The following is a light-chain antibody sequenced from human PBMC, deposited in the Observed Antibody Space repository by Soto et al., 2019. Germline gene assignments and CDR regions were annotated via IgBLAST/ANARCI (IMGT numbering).Light chain of an antibody. CDR3: HHYNGYSET. V-gene: IGKV3-15*01. CDR1: QSVNSN. CDR2: GSS. Sequence: EIVRKHSPAILSVSPGGSATXSCRASQSVNSNYLAWYQQHPGQPDRLIIYGSSTRATGITDRLSGSRSGTEFSLTISSLQSHDYATYYCHHYNGYSETFGQGTKVDI. J-gene: IGKJ1*01.